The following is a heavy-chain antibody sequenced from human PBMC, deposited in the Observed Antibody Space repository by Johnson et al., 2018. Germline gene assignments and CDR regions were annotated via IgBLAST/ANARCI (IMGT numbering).Heavy chain of an antibody. CDR1: GYTFTSYD. D-gene: IGHD1-26*01. CDR3: ARVEPPPSGSYYFQGFGYDYYYRDV. J-gene: IGHJ6*03. V-gene: IGHV1-8*01. CDR2: MNPNSGNT. Sequence: QVQLVQSGAEVKKPGASVKVSCKASGYTFTSYDINWVRQATGQGLEWMGWMNPNSGNTGYAQKFQGRVTMTRNTSISTAYRELSSLRSEDTAVYYCARVEPPPSGSYYFQGFGYDYYYRDVWGKGTTVTVSS.